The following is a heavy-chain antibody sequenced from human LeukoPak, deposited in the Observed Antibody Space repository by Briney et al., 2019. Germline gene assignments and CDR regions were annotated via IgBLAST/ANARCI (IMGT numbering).Heavy chain of an antibody. J-gene: IGHJ4*02. Sequence: GGSLRLSCAASGFTFSSYGMHWVRQAPGKGLEWVAFIRYDGSNKYYADSVKGRFTISRDNAKNSLYLQMNSLRAEDTAVYYCTRGTPTTRDFDYWGQGTLVTVSS. CDR2: IRYDGSNK. CDR3: TRGTPTTRDFDY. D-gene: IGHD4-11*01. V-gene: IGHV3-30*02. CDR1: GFTFSSYG.